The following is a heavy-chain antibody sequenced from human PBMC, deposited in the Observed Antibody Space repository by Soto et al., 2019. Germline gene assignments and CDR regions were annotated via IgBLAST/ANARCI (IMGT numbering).Heavy chain of an antibody. CDR3: AKGSLGGYGMDV. CDR1: GFTFSSYG. J-gene: IGHJ6*02. D-gene: IGHD2-15*01. CDR2: ISYDGSNK. Sequence: QVQLVESGGGVVQPGRSLRLSCAASGFTFSSYGMHWVRQAPGKGLEWVAVISYDGSNKYYADSVKGRFTISRDNSKNPLYLQMNSLRAEDTAVYYCAKGSLGGYGMDVWGQGTTVTVSS. V-gene: IGHV3-30*18.